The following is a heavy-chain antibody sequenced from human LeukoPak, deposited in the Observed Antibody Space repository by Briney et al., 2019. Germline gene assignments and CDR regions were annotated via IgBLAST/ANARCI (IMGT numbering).Heavy chain of an antibody. CDR1: GFTISSHW. CDR3: ARVSMVRGVTPD. Sequence: GGSLRLSCAASGFTISSHWMSWVRQAPGKGLEWVANIKQDGSEEYYVDSVKGRFTISRDNAKNSLHLQMNSLRAEDTAVYYCARVSMVRGVTPDWGQGTLVTVSS. D-gene: IGHD3-10*01. CDR2: IKQDGSEE. J-gene: IGHJ4*02. V-gene: IGHV3-7*01.